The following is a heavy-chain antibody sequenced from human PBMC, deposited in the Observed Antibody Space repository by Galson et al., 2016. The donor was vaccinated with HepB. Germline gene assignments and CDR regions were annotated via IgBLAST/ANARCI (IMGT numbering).Heavy chain of an antibody. CDR3: ARGYLWFGDLLSFYYFDH. J-gene: IGHJ4*02. Sequence: SVKVSCKASGYTFIGDYMHWVRQAPGQGLEWMGWINPNSGDTKYAQKFQGRVTMTRDTSISTAYMELNRLRSDDTAVYYCARGYLWFGDLLSFYYFDHWGQGTLVTVSS. D-gene: IGHD3-10*01. V-gene: IGHV1-2*02. CDR1: GYTFIGDY. CDR2: INPNSGDT.